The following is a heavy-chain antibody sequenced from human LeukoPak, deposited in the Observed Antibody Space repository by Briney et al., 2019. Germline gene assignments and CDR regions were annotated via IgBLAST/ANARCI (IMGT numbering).Heavy chain of an antibody. V-gene: IGHV3-49*04. D-gene: IGHD3-22*01. CDR1: GFTFGDYA. J-gene: IGHJ6*03. CDR2: IRSKAYGGTT. Sequence: GALRLSCTASGFTFGDYAMSWVRQAPGKGLEWVGFIRSKAYGGTTEYAASVKGRFTISRDDSKSIAYLQMNSLKTEDTAVYYCTRGRGVVVTRYYYYYYYMDVWGKGTTVTISS. CDR3: TRGRGVVVTRYYYYYYYMDV.